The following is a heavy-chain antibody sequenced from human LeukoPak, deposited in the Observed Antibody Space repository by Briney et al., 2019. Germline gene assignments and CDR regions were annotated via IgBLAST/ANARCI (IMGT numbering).Heavy chain of an antibody. Sequence: PSETLSLTCTVSGGSLSSYYWSWIRPPAGKGLEWVGRIYTSGSTNYNPSLKSRVTISVDTSKNQFSLKLSSVTAAETAVYYCARDPRCSGGSCYSGYYYYGMDVWGQGTTVTVSS. D-gene: IGHD2-15*01. CDR3: ARDPRCSGGSCYSGYYYYGMDV. CDR1: GGSLSSYY. CDR2: IYTSGST. J-gene: IGHJ6*02. V-gene: IGHV4-4*07.